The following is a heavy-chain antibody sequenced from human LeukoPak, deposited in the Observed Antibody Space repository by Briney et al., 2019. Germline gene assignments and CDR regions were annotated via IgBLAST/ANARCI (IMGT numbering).Heavy chain of an antibody. V-gene: IGHV3-30-3*01. D-gene: IGHD6-19*01. CDR3: ANGPSSYAEGAFDI. Sequence: GGSLRLSCAASGFTFSSYAMHWVRQAPGKGLEWVAVISYDGSNKYYADSVKGQFTISRDNSKNTLYLQMNSLRDGDTAVYYCANGPSSYAEGAFDIWSQGTMVTVSS. J-gene: IGHJ3*02. CDR2: ISYDGSNK. CDR1: GFTFSSYA.